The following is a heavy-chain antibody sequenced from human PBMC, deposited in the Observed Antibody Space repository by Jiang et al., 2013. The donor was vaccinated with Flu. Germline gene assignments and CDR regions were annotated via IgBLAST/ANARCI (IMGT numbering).Heavy chain of an antibody. CDR2: GNP. Sequence: GNPTYAQGFTGRFVFSLDTSVSTAYLQISSLKAEDTAVYYCARAPTSRDYPYYYYGMDVWGQGTTVTVSS. J-gene: IGHJ6*02. D-gene: IGHD3-16*01. CDR3: ARAPTSRDYPYYYYGMDV. V-gene: IGHV7-4-1*02.